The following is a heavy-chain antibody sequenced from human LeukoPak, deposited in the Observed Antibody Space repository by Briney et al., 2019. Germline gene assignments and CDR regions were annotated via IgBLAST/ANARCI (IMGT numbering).Heavy chain of an antibody. Sequence: PSETLSLTCTVSGGSISSGGYYWSWIRQPPGKGLEWIGYIYHSGSTYYNPSLKSRVTISVDRSKNQFSPKLSSVTAADTAVYYCARAPSSGYYASYNWGQGTLVTVSS. CDR2: IYHSGST. J-gene: IGHJ4*02. CDR3: ARAPSSGYYASYN. CDR1: GGSISSGGYY. V-gene: IGHV4-30-2*01. D-gene: IGHD3-22*01.